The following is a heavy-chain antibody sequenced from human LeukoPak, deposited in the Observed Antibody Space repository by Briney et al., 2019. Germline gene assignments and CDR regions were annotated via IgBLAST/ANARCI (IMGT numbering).Heavy chain of an antibody. CDR1: AFTFDDYA. CDR3: AKDRMGSNVDKAMDPHFAN. CDR2: INGDDGST. D-gene: IGHD5-18*01. V-gene: IGHV3-43*02. Sequence: GGSLRLSCSASAFTFDDYAMHWVRQAPGNGLEWVSLINGDDGSTYYADSVKGRFTISTANSTNSMYLQMNSLRTEDTALYYCAKDRMGSNVDKAMDPHFANWGQGTLVTVSS. J-gene: IGHJ4*02.